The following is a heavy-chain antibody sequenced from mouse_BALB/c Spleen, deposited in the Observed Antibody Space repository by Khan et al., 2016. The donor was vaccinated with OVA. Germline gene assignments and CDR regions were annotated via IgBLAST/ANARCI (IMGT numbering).Heavy chain of an antibody. CDR2: IYPGTGST. J-gene: IGHJ2*01. Sequence: QVQLQQSGAELVRPGASVKLSCKTSGYIFTSYWIHWVKQRSGQGLEWIARIYPGTGSTDYNEKFKGKATLPADKSSSTADMQLSSLKSEDSAVYFCARDYGSSYYFDYWGQGTTLTVSS. CDR1: GYIFTSYW. V-gene: IGHV1S132*01. D-gene: IGHD1-1*01. CDR3: ARDYGSSYYFDY.